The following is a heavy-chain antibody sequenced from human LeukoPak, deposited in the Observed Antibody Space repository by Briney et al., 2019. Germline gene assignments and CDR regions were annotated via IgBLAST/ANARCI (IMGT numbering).Heavy chain of an antibody. CDR2: IRYDGSNK. CDR1: GFTFSSYG. V-gene: IGHV3-30*02. CDR3: AKDLEYCSSTSCYDYYYGMDV. Sequence: GGSLRLSCAASGFTFSSYGMHWVRQAPGKGLEWVAFIRYDGSNKYYADSVEGRFTISRDNSKNTLYLQMNSLRAEDTAVYYCAKDLEYCSSTSCYDYYYGMDVWGQGTTVTVSS. D-gene: IGHD2-2*01. J-gene: IGHJ6*02.